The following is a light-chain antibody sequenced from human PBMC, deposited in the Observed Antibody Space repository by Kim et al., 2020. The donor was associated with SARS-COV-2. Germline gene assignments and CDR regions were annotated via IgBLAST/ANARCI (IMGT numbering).Light chain of an antibody. V-gene: IGLV3-21*04. CDR3: QVWDNSSDHVV. CDR1: NIGSKS. CDR2: YDS. Sequence: APGKTARITCGGNNIGSKSVHWYQQKPGQAPVLVIYYDSDRPSGIPERFSGSNSGNTATLTISRVEAGDEAVYYCQVWDNSSDHVVFGGGTQLTVL. J-gene: IGLJ2*01.